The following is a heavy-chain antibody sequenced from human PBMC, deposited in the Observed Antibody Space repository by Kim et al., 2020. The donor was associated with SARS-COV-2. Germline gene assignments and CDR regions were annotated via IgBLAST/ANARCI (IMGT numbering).Heavy chain of an antibody. Sequence: DSVKGRFTISRDNSKNTLYLQRNSLRAEDTAVYYCARDPAPYSSSFESDYWGQGTLVTVSS. V-gene: IGHV3-30*07. D-gene: IGHD6-6*01. J-gene: IGHJ4*02. CDR3: ARDPAPYSSSFESDY.